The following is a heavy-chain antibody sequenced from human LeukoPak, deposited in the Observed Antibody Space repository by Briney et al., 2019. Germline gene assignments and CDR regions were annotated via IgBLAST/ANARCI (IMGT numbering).Heavy chain of an antibody. D-gene: IGHD2-2*01. V-gene: IGHV1-2*02. CDR1: GYTFTGYY. CDR3: ARVRSGYCSSTSRYGNY. Sequence: ASVKVSCKASGYTFTGYYMHWVRQAPGQGLEWMGWINPNSGGTNYAQKFQGRVTMTRDTSISTAYMELSRLRSDDTAVYYCARVRSGYCSSTSRYGNYWGQGTLVTVSS. J-gene: IGHJ4*02. CDR2: INPNSGGT.